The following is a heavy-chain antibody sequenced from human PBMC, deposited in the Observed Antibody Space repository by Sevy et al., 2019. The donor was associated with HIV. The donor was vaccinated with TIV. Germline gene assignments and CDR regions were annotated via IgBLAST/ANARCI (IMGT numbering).Heavy chain of an antibody. J-gene: IGHJ4*02. V-gene: IGHV3-30*02. CDR1: GFTFNNAW. D-gene: IGHD3-9*01. CDR3: ASDILTGSDF. Sequence: GGSLRLSCAASGFTFNNAWMSWVRQAPGKGLEWVAFIWYDGSDTYYADSVKGRFNISRDNSKNTLYLQMNSLRTEDTAIYYCASDILTGSDFWGQGTLVTVSS. CDR2: IWYDGSDT.